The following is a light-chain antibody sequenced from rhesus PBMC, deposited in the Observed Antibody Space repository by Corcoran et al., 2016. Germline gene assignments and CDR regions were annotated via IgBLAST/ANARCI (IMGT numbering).Light chain of an antibody. Sequence: EIVMTQSPATLSLSPGERATLSCRASQSVSSSLAWYQQQPGQAPRLLIFGASTRATGIPDRFSGRGSGTDFTLTIRSLEPEDVAIYYCLQHSDWPWTFGQGTKVEIK. CDR3: LQHSDWPWT. V-gene: IGKV3-24*01. J-gene: IGKJ1*01. CDR2: GAS. CDR1: QSVSSS.